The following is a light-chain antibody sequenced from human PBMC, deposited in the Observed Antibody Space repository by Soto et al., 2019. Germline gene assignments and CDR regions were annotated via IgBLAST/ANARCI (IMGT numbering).Light chain of an antibody. J-gene: IGKJ1*01. Sequence: ETVLTQSPGTLSLSPGERATLSCRASQSVRSSYLAWYQQSPGQPPRLLIYDGSTRATGIPDRFSGSGSGTDFTLTIRRLEPEDFAVYYCQQYGSSATFGQGTKVDIK. CDR3: QQYGSSAT. CDR1: QSVRSSY. CDR2: DGS. V-gene: IGKV3-20*01.